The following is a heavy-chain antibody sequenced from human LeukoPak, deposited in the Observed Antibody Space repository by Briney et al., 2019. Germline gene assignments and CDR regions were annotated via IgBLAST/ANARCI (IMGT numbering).Heavy chain of an antibody. V-gene: IGHV1-69*04. J-gene: IGHJ4*02. D-gene: IGHD3-3*01. CDR2: IIPILGIA. Sequence: SVKVSCKASGGTFSSYTISWVRQAPGQGLEWMGRIIPILGIANYAQKFQGRVTITADKSTSTAYMELSSLRSEDTAVYYCARDLYDFWSGLDYWGQGTLVTVSS. CDR1: GGTFSSYT. CDR3: ARDLYDFWSGLDY.